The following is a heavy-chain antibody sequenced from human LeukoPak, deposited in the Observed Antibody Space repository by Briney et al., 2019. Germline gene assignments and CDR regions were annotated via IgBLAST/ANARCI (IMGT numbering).Heavy chain of an antibody. J-gene: IGHJ6*03. CDR1: GFTFSSYG. Sequence: GRSLRLSCAASGFTFSSYGMHWVRQAPGKGLEWVAVIWYDGSNKYYADSVKGRFTISRDNSKNTLYLQMNSLRAEDTAVYYCARDTQYYYYYYMDVWGKGTTVTVSS. CDR2: IWYDGSNK. V-gene: IGHV3-33*01. CDR3: ARDTQYYYYYYMDV.